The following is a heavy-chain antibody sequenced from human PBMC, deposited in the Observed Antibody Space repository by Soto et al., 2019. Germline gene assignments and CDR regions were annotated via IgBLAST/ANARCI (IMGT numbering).Heavy chain of an antibody. J-gene: IGHJ4*02. D-gene: IGHD6-19*01. V-gene: IGHV3-33*01. CDR3: ARLATFIAVADFDY. CDR1: GFTFSSYG. Sequence: PGGSLRLSCAASGFTFSSYGMHWVRQAPGKGLEWVAVIWYDGSNKYYADSVKGRFTISRDNSKNTLYLQMNSLRAEDTAVYYCARLATFIAVADFDYWGQGTLVTVSS. CDR2: IWYDGSNK.